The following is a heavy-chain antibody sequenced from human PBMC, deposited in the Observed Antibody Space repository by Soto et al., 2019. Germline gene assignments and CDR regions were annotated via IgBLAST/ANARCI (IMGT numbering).Heavy chain of an antibody. D-gene: IGHD2-15*01. CDR3: ARDYCSGGSCYSGDFDY. CDR1: GGSISSSNW. J-gene: IGHJ4*02. Sequence: SETLSLTCAVSGGSISSSNWWSWVRQPPGKGLEWIGEIYHSGSTNYNPSLKSRVTISVDKSKNQFSLKLSSVTAADTAVYYCARDYCSGGSCYSGDFDYWGQGTLVTVSS. CDR2: IYHSGST. V-gene: IGHV4-4*02.